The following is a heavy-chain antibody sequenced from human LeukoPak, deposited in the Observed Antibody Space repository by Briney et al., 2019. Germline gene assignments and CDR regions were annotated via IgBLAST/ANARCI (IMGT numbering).Heavy chain of an antibody. CDR2: ISSSSSYI. CDR3: ARDQGRMVYAPDIYYYGMDV. D-gene: IGHD2-8*01. V-gene: IGHV3-21*01. Sequence: GGSLRLSCAASGFTFSSYSMNWVRQAPGKGLEWVSSISSSSSYIYYADSVKGRFTISRDNAKNSLYLQMNSPRAEDTAVYYCARDQGRMVYAPDIYYYGMDVWGQGTTVTVSS. J-gene: IGHJ6*02. CDR1: GFTFSSYS.